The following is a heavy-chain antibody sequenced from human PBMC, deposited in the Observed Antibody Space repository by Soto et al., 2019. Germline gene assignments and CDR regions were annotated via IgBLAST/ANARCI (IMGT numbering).Heavy chain of an antibody. CDR3: AKDGSGSYYNWNNFGYYFDY. CDR2: IRSKAYGGTT. V-gene: IGHV3-49*03. CDR1: GFTFGDYA. D-gene: IGHD3-10*01. Sequence: GGSLRLSCTASGFTFGDYAMSWFRQAPGKGLEWVGFIRSKAYGGTTEYAASVKGRFTISRDNSKNTLYLQMNSLRAEDTAVYYCAKDGSGSYYNWNNFGYYFDYWGQGTLVTVSS. J-gene: IGHJ4*02.